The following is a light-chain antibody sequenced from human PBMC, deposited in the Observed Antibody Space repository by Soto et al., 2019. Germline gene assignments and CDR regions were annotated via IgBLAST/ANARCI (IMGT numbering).Light chain of an antibody. V-gene: IGKV3-20*01. CDR3: QQYGRSPTA. CDR1: QNFGSTY. Sequence: SLVDRATXSCRASQNFGSTYLAWYEQKRGLAPRFIIYGACNRATGIADRFSGSGSGTGFTLTISRLEPEAFALYYCQQYGRSPTAFRQKSKVEIK. J-gene: IGKJ1*01. CDR2: GAC.